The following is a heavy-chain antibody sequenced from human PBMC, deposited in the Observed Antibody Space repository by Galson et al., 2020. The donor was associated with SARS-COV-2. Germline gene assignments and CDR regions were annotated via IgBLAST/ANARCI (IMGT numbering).Heavy chain of an antibody. CDR1: GFSLSTSGMC. J-gene: IGHJ6*02. V-gene: IGHV2-70*01. CDR3: ARIYYGPYYYYYGMDV. D-gene: IGHD3-10*01. Sequence: SGPTLVKPTQTLTLTCTFSGFSLSTSGMCVSWIRQPTGKALEWLALIDWDDDKYYSTSLKTRLTISKDTSKNQVVLTMTNMDPVDTATYYCARIYYGPYYYYYGMDVWGQGTTVTVSS. CDR2: IDWDDDK.